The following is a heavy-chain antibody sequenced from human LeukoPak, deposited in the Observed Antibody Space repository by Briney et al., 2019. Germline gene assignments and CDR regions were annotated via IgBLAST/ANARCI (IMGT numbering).Heavy chain of an antibody. J-gene: IGHJ5*02. Sequence: PGRSLRLSCAASGFTFSSYAMSWVRQAPGKGLEWVSAISGSGGSTYYADSVKGRFTISRDNSKNTLYLQRNRLRAEDTAVYYCAKDKEAAATWFDPWGQGTLVTVSS. D-gene: IGHD2-15*01. CDR1: GFTFSSYA. CDR3: AKDKEAAATWFDP. CDR2: ISGSGGST. V-gene: IGHV3-23*01.